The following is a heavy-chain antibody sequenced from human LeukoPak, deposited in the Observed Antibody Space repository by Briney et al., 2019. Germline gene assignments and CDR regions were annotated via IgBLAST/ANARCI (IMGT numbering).Heavy chain of an antibody. J-gene: IGHJ6*02. Sequence: GGSLRLSRAASGFTFSNAWMSWVRQAPGQGLECGGRIESKTEGGTTDYAAPVKGRFTISRDDSKNTLYLQMTSLKTEDTAVNYCTTTDPMPDYYYYYGMDVWGQGTTVTVSS. CDR3: TTTDPMPDYYYYYGMDV. CDR1: GFTFSNAW. D-gene: IGHD2-2*01. CDR2: IESKTEGGTT. V-gene: IGHV3-15*04.